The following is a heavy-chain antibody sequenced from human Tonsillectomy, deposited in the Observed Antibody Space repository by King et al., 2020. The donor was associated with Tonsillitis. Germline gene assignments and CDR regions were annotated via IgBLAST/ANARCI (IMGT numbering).Heavy chain of an antibody. CDR3: ARDSYDRNFDY. CDR1: GFTFSRSW. J-gene: IGHJ4*02. CDR2: IKQDGGEK. D-gene: IGHD3-22*01. V-gene: IGHV3-7*01. Sequence: QLVQSGGGLVQPGGSLRLSCAVSGFTFSRSWMSWVRQAPGKGLEWVANIKQDGGEKNYVDSVKGRFTISRDNPKNSLYLHMNNLRAEDTAVYYCARDSYDRNFDYWGQGSLVTVSS.